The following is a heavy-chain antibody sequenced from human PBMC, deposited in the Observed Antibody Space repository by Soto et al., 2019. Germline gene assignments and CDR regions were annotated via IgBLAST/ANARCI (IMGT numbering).Heavy chain of an antibody. CDR1: GGTFSSYA. J-gene: IGHJ6*02. CDR3: ARVEAVAGLYNYHGLDV. Sequence: SVKVSCKTSGGTFSSYAISWVRQAPGQGLEWMGGIVPIVDTSTYAQKFQGRVTITADDSTTTAYLEMSSLRSEDTAIYYCARVEAVAGLYNYHGLDVWGQGTAVTVSS. V-gene: IGHV1-69*13. D-gene: IGHD6-19*01. CDR2: IVPIVDTS.